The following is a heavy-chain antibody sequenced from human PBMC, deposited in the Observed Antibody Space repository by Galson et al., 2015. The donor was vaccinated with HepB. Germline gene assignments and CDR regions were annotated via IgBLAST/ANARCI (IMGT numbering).Heavy chain of an antibody. CDR2: LYPCDSDT. V-gene: IGHV5-51*01. CDR3: AGQFDDSSGYYGYDAFDI. CDR1: GYSCTSYW. J-gene: IGHJ3*02. Sequence: GDAAIKPGESPKISCTGSGYSCTSYWIGWVRQLSGKGLKWFGILYPCDSDTRYSPSFQGLVTISADKSISPAYLQWSSLKASDTAMYYCAGQFDDSSGYYGYDAFDIWGQGTMVTVSS. D-gene: IGHD3-22*01.